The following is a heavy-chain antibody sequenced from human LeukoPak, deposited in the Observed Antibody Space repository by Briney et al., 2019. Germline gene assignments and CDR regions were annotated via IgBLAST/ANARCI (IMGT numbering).Heavy chain of an antibody. Sequence: GGSLRLSCAASGFTFSTFNMNWVRQAPGKGLEWVSFISSSSGYIYYADSVKGRFTISRDNAKNSLYLRMNSLRAEDTAVYYCARESGSGWKNFDYWGQGTLVTVSS. CDR3: ARESGSGWKNFDY. J-gene: IGHJ4*02. CDR2: ISSSSGYI. V-gene: IGHV3-21*06. CDR1: GFTFSTFN. D-gene: IGHD6-19*01.